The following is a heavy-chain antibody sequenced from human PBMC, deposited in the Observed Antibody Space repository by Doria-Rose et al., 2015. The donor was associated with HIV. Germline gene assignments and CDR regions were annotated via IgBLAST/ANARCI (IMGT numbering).Heavy chain of an antibody. CDR2: IFSDDER. Sequence: QITLKESGPVLVKPTETLTLTCTVSGVSLSSPGMGVSWIRQPPGKALEWLAHIFSDDERSYKTSLKSILTISRGTSKSQVVLTMTDMDPVDTATYYCARIKSSRWYHKYYFDFWGQGTLVIVSA. CDR3: ARIKSSRWYHKYYFDF. J-gene: IGHJ4*02. V-gene: IGHV2-26*01. CDR1: GVSLSSPGMG. D-gene: IGHD6-13*01.